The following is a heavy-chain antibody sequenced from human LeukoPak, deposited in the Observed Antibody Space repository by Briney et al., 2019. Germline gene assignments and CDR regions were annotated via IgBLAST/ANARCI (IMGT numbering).Heavy chain of an antibody. V-gene: IGHV4-59*01. D-gene: IGHD3-22*01. CDR3: ARHRYYYDSSGYYYQP. CDR2: IYYSGST. CDR1: GASISSYY. Sequence: PSETLSLTCTVSGASISSYYWSWIRQPPGKGLELIGYIYYSGSTNYNPSLKSRVTISVDTSKNQFSLRLSSVTAADTAVYYCARHRYYYDSSGYYYQPWGQGTLVTVSS. J-gene: IGHJ5*02.